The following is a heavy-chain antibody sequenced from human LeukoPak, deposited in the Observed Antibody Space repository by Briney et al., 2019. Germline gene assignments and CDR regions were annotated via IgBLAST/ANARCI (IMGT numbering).Heavy chain of an antibody. V-gene: IGHV4-39*01. Sequence: SETLSLTCTVSGGSISSGGYYWSWIRQHPGKGLEWLGSIYYNGSTYYNPSLKSRVTISVDTSKNQFSLKLSSVTAADTAVYYCARPTYYDFWSGYYGGNGAFDIWGQGTMVTVSS. J-gene: IGHJ3*02. CDR3: ARPTYYDFWSGYYGGNGAFDI. D-gene: IGHD3-3*01. CDR2: IYYNGST. CDR1: GGSISSGGYY.